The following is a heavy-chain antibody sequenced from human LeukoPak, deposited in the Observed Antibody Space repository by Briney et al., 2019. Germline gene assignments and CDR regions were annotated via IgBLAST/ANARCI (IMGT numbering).Heavy chain of an antibody. J-gene: IGHJ4*02. CDR3: AKDSAIMVYATMVN. D-gene: IGHD2-8*01. CDR1: GVTFSSYA. V-gene: IGHV3-23*01. CDR2: ISGSGGST. Sequence: GSLRLSCAASGVTFSSYAMSWVRQAPGKGLEWVSAISGSGGSTYYADSVKGRFTISRDNSKNTLYLQMNSLRAEDTAVYYCAKDSAIMVYATMVNWGQGTLVTVSS.